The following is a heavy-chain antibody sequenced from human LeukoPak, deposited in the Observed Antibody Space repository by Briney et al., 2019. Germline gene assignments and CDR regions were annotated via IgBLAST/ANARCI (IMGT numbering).Heavy chain of an antibody. V-gene: IGHV4-39*02. J-gene: IGHJ6*03. Sequence: SETLSLTCTVSAFTISYCDYYLGWTRQSPGKGLEWIGRICYSGNTYYNPSLKSRVTISVDTSKNHFSLRLISVTAADTAVYFCSRLTRSYYSDTTGYYPYYYMDVWGEGTTVTVSS. CDR1: AFTISYCDYY. D-gene: IGHD3-22*01. CDR3: SRLTRSYYSDTTGYYPYYYMDV. CDR2: ICYSGNT.